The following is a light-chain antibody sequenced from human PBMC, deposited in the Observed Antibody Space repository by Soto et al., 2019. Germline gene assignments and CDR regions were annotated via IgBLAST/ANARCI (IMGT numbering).Light chain of an antibody. CDR2: DAS. V-gene: IGKV3-11*01. CDR1: QSVSSY. J-gene: IGKJ1*01. CDR3: QQRSNWPPWT. Sequence: EIVLTQSPATLSLSPGERATLSCRASQSVSSYLAWYQQKPGQAPRLLIYDASNRATGIPARFSGSGSGTGFTLALSSREPEDFAVYYCQQRSNWPPWTFGQGTKVEIK.